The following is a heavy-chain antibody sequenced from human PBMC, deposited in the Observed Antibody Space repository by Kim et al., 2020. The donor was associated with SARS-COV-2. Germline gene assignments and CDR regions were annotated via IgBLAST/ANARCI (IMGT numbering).Heavy chain of an antibody. J-gene: IGHJ6*02. V-gene: IGHV3-33*01. Sequence: GGSLRLSCAASGFTFSSYGMHWVRQAPGKGLEWVAVIWYDGSNKYYADSVKGRFTISRDNSKNTLYLQMNSLRAEDTAVYYCARGFGMVRGVIGNGGYGMDVWGQGTTVTVSS. CDR3: ARGFGMVRGVIGNGGYGMDV. CDR2: IWYDGSNK. D-gene: IGHD3-10*01. CDR1: GFTFSSYG.